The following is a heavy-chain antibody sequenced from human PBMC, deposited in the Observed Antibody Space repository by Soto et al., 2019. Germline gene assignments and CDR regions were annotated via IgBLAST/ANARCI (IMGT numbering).Heavy chain of an antibody. Sequence: TLSLTCTVSGGSISSGGYYWSWIRQHPGKGLEWIGYIYYSGSTYYNPSLKSRVTISVDTSKNQFSLKLSSVTAADTAVYYCARGNSWYSRSYAFDIWGQGTMVTVSS. CDR3: ARGNSWYSRSYAFDI. CDR1: GGSISSGGYY. V-gene: IGHV4-31*03. CDR2: IYYSGST. D-gene: IGHD6-13*01. J-gene: IGHJ3*02.